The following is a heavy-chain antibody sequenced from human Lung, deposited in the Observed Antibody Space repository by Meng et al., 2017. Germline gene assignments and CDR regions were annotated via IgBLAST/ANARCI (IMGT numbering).Heavy chain of an antibody. Sequence: RLWGPGEGRDKPGGSLKLSWAAFGLTFSDYSMNWVRQAPGKGREWVSSISSGSSYIYYADSVKGRFTISRDNAKNSLYLHMNSLRVEDTGLYYCARDYGGNSGGYWGQGTLVTVSS. CDR3: ARDYGGNSGGY. J-gene: IGHJ4*02. V-gene: IGHV3-21*03. CDR2: ISSGSSYI. CDR1: GLTFSDYS. D-gene: IGHD4-23*01.